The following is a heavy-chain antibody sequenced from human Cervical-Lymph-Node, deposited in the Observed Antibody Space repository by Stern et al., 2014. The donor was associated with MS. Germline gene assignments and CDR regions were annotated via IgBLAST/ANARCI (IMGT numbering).Heavy chain of an antibody. D-gene: IGHD1-26*01. V-gene: IGHV3-21*01. Sequence: EVQLVESGGGLVKPGGSLRLSCAASGFTFSTYTMHWVRQAPGKGLAWVSSISASSSDIYDADSVKGRFAISRDNAKNSLYLEMNSLRAEDTAVYFCARPPFSGSSHLVYWYFDLWGRGTLVTVSS. CDR3: ARPPFSGSSHLVYWYFDL. J-gene: IGHJ2*01. CDR1: GFTFSTYT. CDR2: ISASSSDI.